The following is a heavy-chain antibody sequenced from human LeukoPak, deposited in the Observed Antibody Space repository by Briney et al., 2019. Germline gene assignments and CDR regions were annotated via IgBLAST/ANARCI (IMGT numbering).Heavy chain of an antibody. D-gene: IGHD1-26*01. Sequence: GGSLRLSWAASGFTVSSNYMSWVRQAPGKGLEWVSVIYSGGSTYYADSVKGRFTISRHNSKNTLYLQMNSLRAEDTAVYYCARGMDSGSPYYYYYGMDVWGQGTTVTVSS. CDR1: GFTVSSNY. CDR3: ARGMDSGSPYYYYYGMDV. CDR2: IYSGGST. J-gene: IGHJ6*02. V-gene: IGHV3-53*04.